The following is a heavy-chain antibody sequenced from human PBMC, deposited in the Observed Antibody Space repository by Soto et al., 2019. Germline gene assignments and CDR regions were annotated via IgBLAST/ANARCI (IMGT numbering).Heavy chain of an antibody. J-gene: IGHJ2*01. Sequence: QVQVVQSGAEVKKPGASVKVSCEMSGFTLTPLSMHWVRQAPGKGLEWMGGFDPVDAETTYARKFQGRLTMTEDTSAHTAYMELSGLTSDDTAVYFCATSRNRGGTYTFWFFDVWGRGTLVTVSS. CDR3: ATSRNRGGTYTFWFFDV. CDR2: FDPVDAET. V-gene: IGHV1-24*01. CDR1: GFTLTPLS. D-gene: IGHD1-26*01.